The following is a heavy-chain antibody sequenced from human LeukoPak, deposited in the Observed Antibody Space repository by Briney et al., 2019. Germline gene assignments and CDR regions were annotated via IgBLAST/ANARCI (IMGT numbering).Heavy chain of an antibody. D-gene: IGHD4-17*01. CDR3: ARLHPLRRGHYYYYMDV. CDR1: GFTFSSYA. CDR2: INHSGST. Sequence: GSLRLSCAASGFTFSSYAMSWVRQAPGKGLEWIGEINHSGSTNYNPSLKSRVTISVDTSKNQFSLKLSSVTAADTAVYYCARLHPLRRGHYYYYMDVWGKGTTVTVSS. V-gene: IGHV4-34*01. J-gene: IGHJ6*03.